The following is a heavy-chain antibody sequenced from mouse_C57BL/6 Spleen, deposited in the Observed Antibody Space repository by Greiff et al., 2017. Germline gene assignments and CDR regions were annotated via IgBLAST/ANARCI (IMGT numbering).Heavy chain of an antibody. CDR1: GYTFTSYW. D-gene: IGHD1-1*01. CDR3: ARSDYYGSSPHFDY. J-gene: IGHJ2*01. Sequence: QVQLKQPGAELVKPGASVKLSCKASGYTFTSYWMQWVKQRPGQGLEWIGEIDPSDSYTNYNQKFKGKATLTVDTSSSTAYMQLSSLTSEDSAVYYCARSDYYGSSPHFDYWGQGTTLTVSS. V-gene: IGHV1-50*01. CDR2: IDPSDSYT.